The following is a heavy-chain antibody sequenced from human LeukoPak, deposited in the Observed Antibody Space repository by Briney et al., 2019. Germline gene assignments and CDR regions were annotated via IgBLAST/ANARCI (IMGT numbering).Heavy chain of an antibody. CDR3: AKCSDRSSCYFDH. V-gene: IGHV3-23*01. CDR1: GFTVSSNY. Sequence: PGGSLRLSCAASGFTVSSNYMSWVRQAPGKGLEWVSTITRSGGGTYYADSVKGRFTISRDNSKNTLYLQMNSLRAEDTAVYSCAKCSDRSSCYFDHWGQGTLVTVSS. D-gene: IGHD6-13*01. J-gene: IGHJ4*02. CDR2: ITRSGGGT.